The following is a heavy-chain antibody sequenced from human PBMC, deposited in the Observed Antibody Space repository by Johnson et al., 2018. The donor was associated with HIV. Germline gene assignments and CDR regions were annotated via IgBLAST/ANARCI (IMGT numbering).Heavy chain of an antibody. J-gene: IGHJ3*01. Sequence: VQLVESGGGLVQPGGSLRLSCAASGLTVSGNYMTWVRQAPGKGLEYLSAISNNGDSTYYVKSVKGRFTISRDNSKNTLYLQVGSLTPEDMGVYYCARGRQYSDSSIDIFDVWGQGTMVTVSS. CDR2: ISNNGDST. V-gene: IGHV3-64*01. CDR1: GLTVSGNY. CDR3: ARGRQYSDSSIDIFDV. D-gene: IGHD6-6*01.